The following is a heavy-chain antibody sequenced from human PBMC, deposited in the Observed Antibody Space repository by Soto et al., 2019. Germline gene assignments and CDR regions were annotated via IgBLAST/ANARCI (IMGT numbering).Heavy chain of an antibody. Sequence: SETLSLTCTVSGGSISSGDYYWSWIRQPPGKGLEWIGYIYYSGSTYYNPSLKSRVTISVDTSKNQFSLKLSSVTAADTAVYYCARDRGGNSSGWYRGFYYYYGMDVWGQGTTVTVSS. J-gene: IGHJ6*02. V-gene: IGHV4-30-4*01. D-gene: IGHD6-19*01. CDR2: IYYSGST. CDR3: ARDRGGNSSGWYRGFYYYYGMDV. CDR1: GGSISSGDYY.